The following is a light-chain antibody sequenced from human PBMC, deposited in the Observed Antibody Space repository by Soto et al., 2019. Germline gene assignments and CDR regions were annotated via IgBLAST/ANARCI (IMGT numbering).Light chain of an antibody. V-gene: IGKV3-20*01. CDR1: QSVRSSY. CDR3: QQYGDSPQT. Sequence: ENVLTQSPGTLSLSPGERATLSCRASQSVRSSYLAWYQQKPGQAPRLLLYGASSRATGIHDSFSGSGSGTDFTLTIDRLEPEDFAVYYCQQYGDSPQTFGQGTRLEI. CDR2: GAS. J-gene: IGKJ5*01.